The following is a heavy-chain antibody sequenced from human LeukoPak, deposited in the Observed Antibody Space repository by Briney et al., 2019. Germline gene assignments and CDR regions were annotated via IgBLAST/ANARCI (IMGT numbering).Heavy chain of an antibody. CDR2: ISSSGSTT. J-gene: IGHJ4*02. CDR3: ARESGYSYGCFDY. CDR1: GFTFSSYE. Sequence: GGSLRLSCAASGFTFSSYEMNWVRQAPGKGLEWVSYISSSGSTTYYADSVKGRFTISRDNAKNSLYLQMNSLRAEDTAVYYCARESGYSYGCFDYWGKGTLVTVSS. V-gene: IGHV3-48*03. D-gene: IGHD5-18*01.